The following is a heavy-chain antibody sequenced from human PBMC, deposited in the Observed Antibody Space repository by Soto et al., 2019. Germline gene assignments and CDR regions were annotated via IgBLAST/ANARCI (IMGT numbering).Heavy chain of an antibody. V-gene: IGHV3-7*01. D-gene: IGHD2-2*01. CDR1: GFTFSSYW. Sequence: EVQLVESGGGLVQPGGSLRLSCAASGFTFSSYWMNWVRQAPGKGLEWVANIKEDGYEKYYVDSVKGRFTISRDNAKNSLYLQMNSLRAEDTAVYYCARSKGEYQHLTLFDYWGQGTLVTVSS. CDR3: ARSKGEYQHLTLFDY. J-gene: IGHJ4*02. CDR2: IKEDGYEK.